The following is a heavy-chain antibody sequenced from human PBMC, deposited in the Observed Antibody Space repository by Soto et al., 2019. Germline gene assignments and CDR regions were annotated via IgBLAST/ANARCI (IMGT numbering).Heavy chain of an antibody. CDR3: ARDQSSTVITFTHLDP. V-gene: IGHV3-30-3*01. CDR2: ISYDGGTK. J-gene: IGHJ5*02. CDR1: GFRFSSHA. Sequence: GGSLRLSCAASGFRFSSHALEWVRQAPGKGLEWVAVISYDGGTKFYADSVKGRFTISRDNSKNTLYLEMDNLRPEDTAVYHCARDQSSTVITFTHLDPWGQGTLVTV. D-gene: IGHD4-17*01.